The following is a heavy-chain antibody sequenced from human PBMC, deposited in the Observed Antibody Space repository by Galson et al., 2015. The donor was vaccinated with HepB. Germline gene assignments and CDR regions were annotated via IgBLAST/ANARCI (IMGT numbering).Heavy chain of an antibody. V-gene: IGHV1-3*01. CDR1: AYTFTSYA. D-gene: IGHD6-13*01. Sequence: SVKVSCKASAYTFTSYAMHWVRQAPGQRLEWMGWINGDNGNTKYSQYFQGRVTITRDTSASTAYMELSSLRSEDTAVYYCARQAAAGPRFDPWGQGTLVTVSS. CDR3: ARQAAAGPRFDP. CDR2: INGDNGNT. J-gene: IGHJ5*02.